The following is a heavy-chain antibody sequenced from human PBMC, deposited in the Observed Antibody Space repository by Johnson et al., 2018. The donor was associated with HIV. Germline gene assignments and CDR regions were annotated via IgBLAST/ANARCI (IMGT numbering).Heavy chain of an antibody. CDR1: GFTFDDYA. J-gene: IGHJ3*02. CDR2: LSWNSGII. Sequence: VQLVESGGGLVQPGRSLRLSCAASGFTFDDYAMHWVRQAPGKGLEWVSGLSWNSGIIGYEDSVKCRFTISRDNAKNSLYLKMNSLSAEDTALYYCAKGAQWLGLLDAFDIWGQGTMVTVSS. D-gene: IGHD6-19*01. V-gene: IGHV3-9*01. CDR3: AKGAQWLGLLDAFDI.